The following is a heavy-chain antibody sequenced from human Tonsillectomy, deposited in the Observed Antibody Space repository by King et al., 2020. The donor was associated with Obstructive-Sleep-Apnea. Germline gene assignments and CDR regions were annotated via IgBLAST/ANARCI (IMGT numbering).Heavy chain of an antibody. J-gene: IGHJ4*02. Sequence: VQLQESGPGLVKPSETLSLTCTVSGGSINNYYWSWIRQPPGKGLEWIGYMYYSGNTNFNPSLKSRVTISADTSKIQISLRLRSVTAADTAVYYCARHRGVEDYGGYGDYFDYWGQGTLVTVSS. CDR2: MYYSGNT. CDR1: GGSINNYY. V-gene: IGHV4-59*08. CDR3: ARHRGVEDYGGYGDYFDY. D-gene: IGHD5-12*01.